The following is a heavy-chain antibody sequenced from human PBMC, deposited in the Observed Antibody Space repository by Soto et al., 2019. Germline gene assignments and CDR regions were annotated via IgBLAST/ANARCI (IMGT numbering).Heavy chain of an antibody. V-gene: IGHV4-31*03. D-gene: IGHD6-6*01. CDR3: ARGVAARPLDY. CDR1: GGSISSGYY. CDR2: IYYSGST. Sequence: PSETLSLTCSVSGGSISSGYYWSWIRQHPGKGLEWIGYIYYSGSTYYNPSLKSRVTISVDTSKNQFSLKLSSVTAADTAVYYCARGVAARPLDYWGQGTLVTVSS. J-gene: IGHJ4*02.